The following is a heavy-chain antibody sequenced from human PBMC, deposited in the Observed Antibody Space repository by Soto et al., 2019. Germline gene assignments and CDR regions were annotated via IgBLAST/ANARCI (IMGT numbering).Heavy chain of an antibody. CDR3: ARGGYCSSTSCRPMIYYYYMDV. V-gene: IGHV1-8*01. D-gene: IGHD2-2*01. CDR1: GYTFTSYD. J-gene: IGHJ6*03. CDR2: MNPNSGNT. Sequence: SVKVSCKASGYTFTSYDINWVRQATGQGLEWMGWMNPNSGNTGYAQKFQGRVTMTRNTSISTAYMEQNNLRSEDTAVYYCARGGYCSSTSCRPMIYYYYMDVWGKGTTVTVSS.